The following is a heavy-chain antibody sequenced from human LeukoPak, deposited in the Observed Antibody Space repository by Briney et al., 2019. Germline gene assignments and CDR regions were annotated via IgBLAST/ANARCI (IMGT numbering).Heavy chain of an antibody. CDR3: ARRFPRVXPEYYYDSSGYYLDY. Sequence: SETLSLTCAVYGGSLSGYYWNWIRQPPGKGLXXXXXXXXXXXTNNKSSLKSXXXXSVXXSKNQFSLKVRSVTAADTAVYYCARRFPRVXPEYYYDSSGYYLDYWGQGILVTVSS. CDR1: GGSLSGYY. CDR2: XXXXXXT. V-gene: IGHV4-34*04. J-gene: IGHJ4*02. D-gene: IGHD3-22*01.